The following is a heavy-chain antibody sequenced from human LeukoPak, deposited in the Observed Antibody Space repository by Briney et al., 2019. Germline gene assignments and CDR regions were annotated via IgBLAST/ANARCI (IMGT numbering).Heavy chain of an antibody. CDR3: ARESDYYGSGSYLSD. CDR2: ISSSSSTI. J-gene: IGHJ4*02. D-gene: IGHD3-10*01. V-gene: IGHV3-48*01. CDR1: GFTFSSYS. Sequence: PGGSLRLSCAASGFTFSSYSMNWVRQAPGKGLEWVSYISSSSSTIYYADSVKGRFTISRDNAKNSLYLQMNSLTAEDTAVYYCARESDYYGSGSYLSDWGQGTLVTVSS.